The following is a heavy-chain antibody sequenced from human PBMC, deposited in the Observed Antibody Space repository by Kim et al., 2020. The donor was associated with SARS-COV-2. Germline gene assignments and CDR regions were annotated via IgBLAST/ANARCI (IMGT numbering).Heavy chain of an antibody. J-gene: IGHJ4*02. V-gene: IGHV3-48*03. Sequence: YYAESMKGRFTAYRDNAKNSLYLQMTSLRAEDTAVYYCARLDNSRGYYFDSWGQGSLVTVSS. D-gene: IGHD3-22*01. CDR3: ARLDNSRGYYFDS.